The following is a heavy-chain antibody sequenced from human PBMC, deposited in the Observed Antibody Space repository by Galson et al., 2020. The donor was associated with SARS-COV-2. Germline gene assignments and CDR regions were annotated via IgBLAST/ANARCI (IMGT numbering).Heavy chain of an antibody. CDR1: MFTFTDAW. CDR2: IKSKTDGGTT. V-gene: IGHV3-15*01. CDR3: TTSVRSTRCSSGRTGSLTADY. J-gene: IGHJ4*02. D-gene: IGHD6-13*01. Sequence: GESLKISCAASMFTFTDAWMHWVRQASGKGLEWVGRIKSKTDGGTTEYAAPVKGRFTISRDDSKNTLYLQMNSLKTEDTAVYFCTTSVRSTRCSSGRTGSLTADYWGQGTLVTVTS.